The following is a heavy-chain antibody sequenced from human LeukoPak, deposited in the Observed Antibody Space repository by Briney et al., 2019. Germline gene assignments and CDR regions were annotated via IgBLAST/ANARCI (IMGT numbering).Heavy chain of an antibody. V-gene: IGHV3-23*01. CDR2: ISGSGGST. Sequence: PGGSLRLSCAASGSTFSSYAMSWVRQAPGKGLEWVSAISGSGGSTYYADSVKGRFTISRDNSKNTLYLQMNSLRAEDTAVYYCAKVGKQWLTSGSFDYWGQGTLVTVSS. CDR1: GSTFSSYA. J-gene: IGHJ4*02. D-gene: IGHD6-19*01. CDR3: AKVGKQWLTSGSFDY.